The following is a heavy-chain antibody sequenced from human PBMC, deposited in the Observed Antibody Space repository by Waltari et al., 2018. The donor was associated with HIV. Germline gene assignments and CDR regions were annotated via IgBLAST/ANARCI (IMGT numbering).Heavy chain of an antibody. CDR3: ARDLVVLRYFDWLSTYFDY. Sequence: EVQLVESGGGLVQPGGSLRLSCAASGFTFSSYWMHWVRQAPGKGLVWVSRIKRDGTSTTYADSVKGRFTISRDNAKNTLFLQMNSLRAEDTAIYYCARDLVVLRYFDWLSTYFDYWGQGTLVTVSS. D-gene: IGHD3-9*01. CDR2: IKRDGTST. CDR1: GFTFSSYW. J-gene: IGHJ4*02. V-gene: IGHV3-74*01.